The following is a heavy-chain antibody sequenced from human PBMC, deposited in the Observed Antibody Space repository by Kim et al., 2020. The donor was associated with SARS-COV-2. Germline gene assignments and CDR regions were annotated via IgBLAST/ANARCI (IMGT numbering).Heavy chain of an antibody. CDR3: ARLRRELRGEYYYYGMDV. D-gene: IGHD1-7*01. CDR2: IYPGDSDT. V-gene: IGHV5-51*01. Sequence: GESLKISCKGSGYSFTSYWIGWVRQMPGKGLEWMGIIYPGDSDTRYSPSFQGQVTISADKSISTAYLQWSSLKASDTAMYYCARLRRELRGEYYYYGMDVWGQGTTVTVSS. J-gene: IGHJ6*02. CDR1: GYSFTSYW.